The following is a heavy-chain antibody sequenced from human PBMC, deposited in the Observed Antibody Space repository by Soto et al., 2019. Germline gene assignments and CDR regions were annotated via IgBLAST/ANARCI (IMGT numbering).Heavy chain of an antibody. CDR3: ARDLGVALATLTLDY. D-gene: IGHD2-15*01. Sequence: EGQLVESGGGLVKPGGSLRLYSAASGFTFSTYSMNWVRQAPGKGLEWVADITSSSSFRFYADSVKGRFTISRDDAKNSLYLQMDSLRAEDTGVYYCARDLGVALATLTLDYWGQGTLVTVSS. CDR2: ITSSSSFR. J-gene: IGHJ4*02. V-gene: IGHV3-21*01. CDR1: GFTFSTYS.